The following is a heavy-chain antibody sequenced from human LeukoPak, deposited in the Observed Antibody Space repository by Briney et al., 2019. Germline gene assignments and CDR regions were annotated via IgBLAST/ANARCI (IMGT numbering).Heavy chain of an antibody. D-gene: IGHD1-26*01. CDR2: IEQDGREK. V-gene: IGHV3-7*01. J-gene: IGHJ4*02. CDR1: AFTFRNSW. CDR3: ARERPGSSYYDGKESFDY. Sequence: GGSLRLSCVASAFTFRNSWMSWVRQVPGKGLEWVANIEQDGREKNYVESVKGRFTISRDNGKYSLYLEMNSLRAEDTAVYFCARERPGSSYYDGKESFDYWGQRTVVTVSS.